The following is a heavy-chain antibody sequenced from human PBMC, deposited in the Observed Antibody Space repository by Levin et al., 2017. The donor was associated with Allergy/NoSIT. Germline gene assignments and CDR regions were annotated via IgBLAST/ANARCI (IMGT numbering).Heavy chain of an antibody. CDR3: ARGDFHSSSPTHGYYYYMDG. D-gene: IGHD6-6*01. J-gene: IGHJ6*03. CDR1: GFTFSSYG. V-gene: IGHV3-33*01. Sequence: PGGSLRLSCAASGFTFSSYGMHWVRQAPGKGLEWVAVIWYDGSNKYYADFVKGRFAISRDNSKNTLFMQMDSLRVEDTAVYYCARGDFHSSSPTHGYYYYMDGWGKGTTVTVSS. CDR2: IWYDGSNK.